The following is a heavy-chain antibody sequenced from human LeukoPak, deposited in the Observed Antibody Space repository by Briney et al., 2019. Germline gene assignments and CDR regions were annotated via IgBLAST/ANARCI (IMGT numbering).Heavy chain of an antibody. CDR1: GYAFGSHG. Sequence: GGSLRLSCAASGYAFGSHGLTWVRQAPGKGLEWVATINSAGDNPCYAETVKGRFTISRDNSRDTLYLQMHSLRAEDTAIYYCAKVSVCYGCYFDYWGQGTLVTVS. D-gene: IGHD3-10*01. J-gene: IGHJ4*02. CDR2: INSAGDNP. CDR3: AKVSVCYGCYFDY. V-gene: IGHV3-23*01.